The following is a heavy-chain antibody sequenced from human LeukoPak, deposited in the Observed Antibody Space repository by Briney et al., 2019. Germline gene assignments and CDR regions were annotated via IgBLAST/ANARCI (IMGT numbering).Heavy chain of an antibody. V-gene: IGHV1-46*01. J-gene: IGHJ5*02. CDR3: ARGRGTTIAMGKNWFDP. D-gene: IGHD1/OR15-1a*01. Sequence: ASVKVSCKASGYTFTSYYMHWVRQAPGQGLEWMGIINPNGGSTSYAQKFQGRVTMTMDTSTSTVYMELSSLRSEDTAVYYCARGRGTTIAMGKNWFDPWGQGTLDTVSS. CDR2: INPNGGST. CDR1: GYTFTSYY.